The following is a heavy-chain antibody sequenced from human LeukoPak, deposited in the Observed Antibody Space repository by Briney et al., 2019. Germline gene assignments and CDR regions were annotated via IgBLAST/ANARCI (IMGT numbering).Heavy chain of an antibody. D-gene: IGHD5-18*01. CDR2: IHYSGST. J-gene: IGHJ4*02. CDR1: GGSISSGDYY. Sequence: SQTLSLTCTVSGGSISSGDYYWSWIRQPPGKGLEWIGYIHYSGSTYYNPSLKSRVTISVDTSKNQFSLKLSSVTAADTAVYYCARDPFGIQAPDYWGQGTLVTVSS. V-gene: IGHV4-30-4*01. CDR3: ARDPFGIQAPDY.